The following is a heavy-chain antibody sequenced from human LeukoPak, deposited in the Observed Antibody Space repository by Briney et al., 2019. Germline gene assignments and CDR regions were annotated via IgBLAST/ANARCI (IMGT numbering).Heavy chain of an antibody. Sequence: SETLSLTCTVSGYSISSGYYWGWIRPPPGKGLEWIGIIYHSGSTYYNPSLKSRVTISVDTSKNQFSLKLSSVTAADTAVYYCARDRRGYCSGGSCFDDAFDIWGQGTMVTVSS. CDR3: ARDRRGYCSGGSCFDDAFDI. V-gene: IGHV4-38-2*02. D-gene: IGHD2-15*01. CDR1: GYSISSGYY. J-gene: IGHJ3*02. CDR2: IYHSGST.